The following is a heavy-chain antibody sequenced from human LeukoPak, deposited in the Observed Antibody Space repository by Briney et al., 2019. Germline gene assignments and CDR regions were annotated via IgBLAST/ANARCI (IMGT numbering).Heavy chain of an antibody. Sequence: SETLSLTCTVSGGSISSYYWSWIRQPPGKGLEWIGYIYYSGSTNYNPSLKSRVTISVDTSKNQFSLKLSSVTAADTAVYYCASLQLWPDRGFDYWGQGTLVTVSS. CDR3: ASLQLWPDRGFDY. CDR2: IYYSGST. V-gene: IGHV4-59*08. CDR1: GGSISSYY. J-gene: IGHJ4*02. D-gene: IGHD5-18*01.